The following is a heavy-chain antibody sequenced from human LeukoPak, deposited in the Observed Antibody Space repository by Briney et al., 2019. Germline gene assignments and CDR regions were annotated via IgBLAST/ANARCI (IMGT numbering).Heavy chain of an antibody. D-gene: IGHD3-16*02. V-gene: IGHV3-21*01. CDR2: ISSSSSYI. J-gene: IGHJ4*02. CDR3: ARDLFPSNDYVWGSYRYPVDY. CDR1: GFTFSSYS. Sequence: GGSLRLSCAASGFTFSSYSMNWVRQAPGKGLEWVSSISSSSSYIYYADSVKGRFTISRDNAKNSLYLQMNSLRAEDTVVYYCARDLFPSNDYVWGSYRYPVDYWGQGTLVTVSS.